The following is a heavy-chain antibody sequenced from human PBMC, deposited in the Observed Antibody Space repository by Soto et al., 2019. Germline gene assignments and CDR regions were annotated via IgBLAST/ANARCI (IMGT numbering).Heavy chain of an antibody. CDR1: GGSISSYY. CDR2: IYYSGST. D-gene: IGHD2-15*01. V-gene: IGHV4-59*12. J-gene: IGHJ3*02. Sequence: TLSLTCTVSGGSISSYYWSWIRQPPGKGLEWIGYIYYSGSTNYNPSLKSRVTISVDTSKNQFSLKLSSVTAADTAVYYCARSSYLGYCSGGSCPYPDAFDIWGQGTMVTVSS. CDR3: ARSSYLGYCSGGSCPYPDAFDI.